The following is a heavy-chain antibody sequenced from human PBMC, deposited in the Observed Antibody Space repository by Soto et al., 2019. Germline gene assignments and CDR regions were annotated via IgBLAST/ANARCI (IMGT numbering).Heavy chain of an antibody. J-gene: IGHJ4*02. Sequence: EVQLLESGGGLVQPGGSLRLSCAASGFSFSSYAMSWVRQAPGKGLEWVSAISGSGGSTYYADSVKGRFTISRDNSKNTLYLQMNSLRAEDTAVYYCAKGGSSGVVVTNFDYWGQGTLVTVSS. V-gene: IGHV3-23*01. CDR2: ISGSGGST. CDR1: GFSFSSYA. CDR3: AKGGSSGVVVTNFDY. D-gene: IGHD3-22*01.